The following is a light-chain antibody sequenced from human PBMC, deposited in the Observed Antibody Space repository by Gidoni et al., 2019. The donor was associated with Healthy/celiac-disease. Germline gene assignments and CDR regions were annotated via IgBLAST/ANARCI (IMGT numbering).Light chain of an antibody. Sequence: QPAHSPSFLPASVGDRVTITCRASQSISSYLNWYQQKPGKAPKLLTYAASSLQSGVPSRFSGSGSGTDFTLTISSLQPEDFATYYCQQSYSTPWTFGQGTKVEIK. CDR3: QQSYSTPWT. CDR2: AAS. CDR1: QSISSY. V-gene: IGKV1-39*01. J-gene: IGKJ1*01.